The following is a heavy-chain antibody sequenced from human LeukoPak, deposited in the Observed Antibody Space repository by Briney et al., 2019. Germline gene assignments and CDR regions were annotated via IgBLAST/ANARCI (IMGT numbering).Heavy chain of an antibody. Sequence: SETLSLTCTVSGGSISGSSYYWGWIRQPPGKGLEWIGYVYYSGTTYYNPSLKSRVTISVDTSKNQFSLKLSSVTAADTAVYYCARQDTITTPGVDYWGQGTPVTVSS. J-gene: IGHJ4*02. CDR1: GGSISGSSYY. CDR2: VYYSGTT. V-gene: IGHV4-39*01. CDR3: ARQDTITTPGVDY. D-gene: IGHD3-3*01.